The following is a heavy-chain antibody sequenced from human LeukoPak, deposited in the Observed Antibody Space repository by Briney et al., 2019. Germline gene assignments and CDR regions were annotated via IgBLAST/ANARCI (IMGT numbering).Heavy chain of an antibody. D-gene: IGHD2-15*01. J-gene: IGHJ5*02. CDR2: INPNSGGT. Sequence: ASVKVSCKASGYLYTGLYMLWAPQAPGQGLEWMGWINPNSGGTKYAQKFQGRVTMTRDTSISTAYMELSRLRSDYTSVYFCARDLCSNNNCFSGWFVPCGQGTLVTVSS. V-gene: IGHV1-2*02. CDR3: ARDLCSNNNCFSGWFVP. CDR1: GYLYTGLY.